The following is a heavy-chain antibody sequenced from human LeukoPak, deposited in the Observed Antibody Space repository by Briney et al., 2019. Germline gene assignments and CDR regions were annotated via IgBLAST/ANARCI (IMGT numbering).Heavy chain of an antibody. V-gene: IGHV3-11*04. CDR2: ISSSGSTI. J-gene: IGHJ6*03. D-gene: IGHD3-9*01. CDR1: GFTFSDYY. Sequence: GGSLRLSCAASGFTFSDYYMSWIRQAPGKGLEWVSYISSSGSTIYYADSVKGRFTISRDNAKNSLYLQMNSLRAEDTAVYYCARVAGYYDILTGYSYYYYMDVWGKGTTVTVSS. CDR3: ARVAGYYDILTGYSYYYYMDV.